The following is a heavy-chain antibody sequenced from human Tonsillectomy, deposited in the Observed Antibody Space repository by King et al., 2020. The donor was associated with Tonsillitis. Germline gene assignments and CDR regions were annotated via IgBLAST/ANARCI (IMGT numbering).Heavy chain of an antibody. CDR3: AREIGFGELAMDY. D-gene: IGHD3-10*01. Sequence: VQLQQWGAGLLKPSETLSLTCAVYGGSFSGDYWSWIRQPPGKGLEWIGEINHSGSTNYNPSLKSRVTISVDTSKNQFSLKLSSVTAADTAVYYCAREIGFGELAMDYWGQGTLVTVSS. V-gene: IGHV4-34*01. J-gene: IGHJ4*02. CDR1: GGSFSGDY. CDR2: INHSGST.